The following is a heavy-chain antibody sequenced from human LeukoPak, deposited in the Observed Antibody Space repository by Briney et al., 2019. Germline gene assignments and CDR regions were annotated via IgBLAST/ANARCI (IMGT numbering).Heavy chain of an antibody. CDR3: TTDTWYSAGH. V-gene: IGHV3-7*03. D-gene: IGHD2-15*01. Sequence: GGSLRLSCTASGFIFSGSWMAWIRQAPGKGLEWVAIIKKDGSEKYYVDSMKGRFTISRDNAKNSLFLQMNSLRAEDTAIYYCTTDTWYSAGHWGQGTLVTASS. CDR2: IKKDGSEK. CDR1: GFIFSGSW. J-gene: IGHJ4*02.